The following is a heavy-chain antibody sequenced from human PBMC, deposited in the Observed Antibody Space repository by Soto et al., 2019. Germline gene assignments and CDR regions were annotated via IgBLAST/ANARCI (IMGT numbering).Heavy chain of an antibody. Sequence: GGSLRLSCAASGFTVSGMFMSWVRQAPGKGLEWVSVIYPAGNTYYTDSVKGRFTISRDSSKNTLFLQMDTLRVEDTAMYYCARDADSSGLHYWGQGTLVTVSS. CDR3: ARDADSSGLHY. CDR2: IYPAGNT. J-gene: IGHJ4*02. CDR1: GFTVSGMF. D-gene: IGHD6-19*01. V-gene: IGHV3-53*01.